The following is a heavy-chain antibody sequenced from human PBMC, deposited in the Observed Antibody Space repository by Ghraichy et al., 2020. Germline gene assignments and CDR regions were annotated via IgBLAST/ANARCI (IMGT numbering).Heavy chain of an antibody. J-gene: IGHJ4*02. V-gene: IGHV6-1*01. CDR3: ARDRYDSSGYFEGFDN. CDR1: GDSVSSNSAA. D-gene: IGHD3-22*01. Sequence: SQTLSLTCAISGDSVSSNSAAWNWIRQSPSRGLEWLGRTYYRSKWYADYAPSVKSRITINPDTSKNQFSLQLNSVTPEDTAGYYCARDRYDSSGYFEGFDNWGQGTLVTVSS. CDR2: TYYRSKWYA.